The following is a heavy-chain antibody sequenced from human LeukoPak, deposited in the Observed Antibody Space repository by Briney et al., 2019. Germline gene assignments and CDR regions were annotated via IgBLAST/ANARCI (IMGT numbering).Heavy chain of an antibody. D-gene: IGHD2-15*01. J-gene: IGHJ1*01. V-gene: IGHV4-31*03. Sequence: SQTLSLTCTVSGGSISSGGYYRSWIRQHPGKGLEWIGYIYYSGSTYYNPSLKSRVTISVDTSKNQFSLKLSSVTAADTAVYYCAARCSGGSCYSEKYFQHWGQGTLVTVSS. CDR2: IYYSGST. CDR1: GGSISSGGYY. CDR3: AARCSGGSCYSEKYFQH.